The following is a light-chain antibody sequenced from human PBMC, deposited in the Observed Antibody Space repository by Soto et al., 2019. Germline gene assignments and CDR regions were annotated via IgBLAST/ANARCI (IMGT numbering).Light chain of an antibody. V-gene: IGKV3-15*01. CDR3: QQYNNWPPIT. CDR1: QSVSSK. J-gene: IGKJ5*01. Sequence: EIVMTQSPATLSVSPGERATLSCRASQSVSSKLAWYQQKPGQAPRLLIYGASTRATGIPARFSGSGFGTDFTLTISSLRSYDFAFEYCQQYNNWPPITFGQGTRLEIK. CDR2: GAS.